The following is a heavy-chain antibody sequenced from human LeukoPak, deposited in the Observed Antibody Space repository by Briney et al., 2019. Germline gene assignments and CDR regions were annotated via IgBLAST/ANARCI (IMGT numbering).Heavy chain of an antibody. Sequence: GGSLRLSCAASGLSFSSFAMSWVRQGPARGLEWVSSIRGNGVTFYADSVKGRFTLSSDSSRNTVYFQLNNLRVEDTAIYYCAKASWVSSTDAVRWGQGTLVTVSS. D-gene: IGHD3-16*01. CDR1: GLSFSSFA. CDR3: AKASWVSSTDAVR. CDR2: IRGNGVT. J-gene: IGHJ4*02. V-gene: IGHV3-23*01.